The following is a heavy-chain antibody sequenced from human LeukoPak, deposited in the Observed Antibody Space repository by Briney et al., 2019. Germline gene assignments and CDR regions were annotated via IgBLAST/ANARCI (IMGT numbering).Heavy chain of an antibody. D-gene: IGHD3-10*01. CDR1: GYTFTDYY. CDR3: ARAVGVRGTFVF. Sequence: ASVTVSCKASGYTFTDYYIHWVRQAPGQGLEWMGWINPNTGGTKSAQKFQGRVTMTRDTSITTAYLELSRLTSDDTAVYYCARAVGVRGTFVFWGQGALVTVSS. V-gene: IGHV1-2*02. CDR2: INPNTGGT. J-gene: IGHJ4*02.